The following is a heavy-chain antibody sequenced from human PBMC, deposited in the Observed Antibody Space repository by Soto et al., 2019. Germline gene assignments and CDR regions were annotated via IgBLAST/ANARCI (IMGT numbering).Heavy chain of an antibody. Sequence: EVRLLESGGGLVQPGGSLRLSCAASGFPFSSIGMNWVCQSPGKGLEWVEAIGGNGFSTYYADSVKGRFTISRDNSKNTLYLQVNGLRAEDTALYYCAKDLVVRGVIKPRDYWGQGTLVTVSS. CDR1: GFPFSSIG. V-gene: IGHV3-23*01. CDR2: IGGNGFST. CDR3: AKDLVVRGVIKPRDY. D-gene: IGHD3-10*01. J-gene: IGHJ4*02.